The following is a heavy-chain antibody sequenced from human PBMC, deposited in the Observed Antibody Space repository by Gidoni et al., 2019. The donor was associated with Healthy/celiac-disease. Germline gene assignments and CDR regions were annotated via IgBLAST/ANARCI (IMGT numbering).Heavy chain of an antibody. D-gene: IGHD6-19*01. J-gene: IGHJ4*02. V-gene: IGHV4-39*01. CDR1: GGSISSSSYY. Sequence: QLQLQESGPGLVKPSETLSLTCTVSGGSISSSSYYWGWIRQPPGKGLEWIGSIYYSGSTYYNPSLKSRVTISVDTSKNQFSLKLSSVTAADTAVYYCARHSSGWYNFDYWGQGTLVTVSS. CDR3: ARHSSGWYNFDY. CDR2: IYYSGST.